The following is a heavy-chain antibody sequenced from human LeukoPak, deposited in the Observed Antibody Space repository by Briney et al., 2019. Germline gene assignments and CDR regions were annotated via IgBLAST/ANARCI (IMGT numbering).Heavy chain of an antibody. J-gene: IGHJ4*02. CDR2: LSGSGNKT. V-gene: IGHV3-23*01. Sequence: GGSLRLSCAASGFTFSSYEMNWVRQAPGKGLEWVSSLSGSGNKTYYADSVKGRFTISRDNSKDTLYLDVSSLRVDDTAVYYCAKRGQGTLVTV. CDR3: AK. CDR1: GFTFSSYE.